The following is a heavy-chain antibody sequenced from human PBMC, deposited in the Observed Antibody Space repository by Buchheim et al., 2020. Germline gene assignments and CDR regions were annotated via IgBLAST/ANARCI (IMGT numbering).Heavy chain of an antibody. CDR3: AAGTWSYYLEK. D-gene: IGHD6-13*01. Sequence: QVQLVESGGGVVQLGRSLRLSCEASGFTFGSNAMHWVRQAPGKGLEWVAVISYDGTNENYADSVKGRFTISRDNSKNTLYLQMNNLRPEDTGVYMGAAGTWSYYLEKWGQGTL. V-gene: IGHV3-30-3*02. J-gene: IGHJ4*02. CDR2: ISYDGTNE. CDR1: GFTFGSNA.